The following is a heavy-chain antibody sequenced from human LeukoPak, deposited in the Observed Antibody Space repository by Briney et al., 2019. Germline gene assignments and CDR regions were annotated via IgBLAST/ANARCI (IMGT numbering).Heavy chain of an antibody. CDR2: HYHTGRI. CDR3: ARDGSDNWGLFDN. D-gene: IGHD1-1*01. J-gene: IGHJ4*02. Sequence: SETLSLTCCVSGGSISGTSYCWGWIRQPPGKGPEWIGSHYHTGRIYHNPSLNSRVTISVDTSKNQFSLKLSSVTDADTAVYYCARDGSDNWGLFDNWGRGTLVTVSS. CDR1: GGSISGTSYC. V-gene: IGHV4-39*07.